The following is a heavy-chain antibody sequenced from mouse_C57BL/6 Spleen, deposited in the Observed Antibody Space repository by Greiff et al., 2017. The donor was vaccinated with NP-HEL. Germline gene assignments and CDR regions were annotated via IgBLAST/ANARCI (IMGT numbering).Heavy chain of an antibody. J-gene: IGHJ4*01. CDR1: GYTFTSYG. CDR3: ARSYGSRYYAMDY. CDR2: IYPRSGNT. Sequence: HVQLKQSGAELARPGASVKLSCKASGYTFTSYGISWVKQRPGQGLEWIGEIYPRSGNTYYNEKFKGKATLTADKSSSTAYMELRSLTSEDSAVYFCARSYGSRYYAMDYWGQGTSVTVSS. D-gene: IGHD1-1*01. V-gene: IGHV1-81*01.